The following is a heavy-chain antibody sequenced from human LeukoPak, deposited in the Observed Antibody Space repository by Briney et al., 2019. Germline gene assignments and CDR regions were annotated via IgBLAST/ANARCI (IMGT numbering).Heavy chain of an antibody. J-gene: IGHJ4*02. CDR2: IDPNSGGT. CDR3: ARDGAPRLYYYDSSGYSY. D-gene: IGHD3-22*01. CDR1: GFTFSSYV. V-gene: IGHV1-2*02. Sequence: GGSLRLSCAASGFTFSSYVMHWVRQAPGQGLEWMGWIDPNSGGTNYAQKFQGRVTMTRDTSISTAYMELSRLRSEDTAVYYCARDGAPRLYYYDSSGYSYWGQGTLVTVSS.